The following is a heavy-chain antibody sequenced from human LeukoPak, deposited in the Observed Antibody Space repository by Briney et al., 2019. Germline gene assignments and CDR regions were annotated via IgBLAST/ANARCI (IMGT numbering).Heavy chain of an antibody. J-gene: IGHJ6*02. Sequence: GGSLRLSCAASRFTFSSYGMHWVRQAPGKGLEWVAFIRYDGSNKYYADSVKGRFTISRDNSKNTLYLQMNSLRAEDTAVYYCAKSLRGAAAAYSYYYVMDVWGQGTTVTVSS. V-gene: IGHV3-30*02. CDR3: AKSLRGAAAAYSYYYVMDV. CDR1: RFTFSSYG. CDR2: IRYDGSNK. D-gene: IGHD6-13*01.